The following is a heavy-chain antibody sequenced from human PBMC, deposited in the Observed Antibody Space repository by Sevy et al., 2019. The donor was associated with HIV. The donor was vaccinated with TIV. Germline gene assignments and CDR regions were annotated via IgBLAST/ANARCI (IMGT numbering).Heavy chain of an antibody. D-gene: IGHD3-16*01. CDR2: INPSGGST. CDR1: GYTFTSYY. Sequence: ALVKVSCKASGYTFTSYYMHWVRQAPGQGLEWMGIINPSGGSTSYAQKFQGRVTMTRDTSTSTVYMELSSLRSEDTAVYYCAGGGRYPYYYYYGMDVWGQGTTVTVSS. V-gene: IGHV1-46*01. J-gene: IGHJ6*02. CDR3: AGGGRYPYYYYYGMDV.